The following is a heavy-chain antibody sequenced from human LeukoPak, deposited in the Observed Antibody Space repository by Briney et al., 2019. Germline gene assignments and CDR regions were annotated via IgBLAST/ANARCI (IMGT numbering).Heavy chain of an antibody. CDR1: GDSISSYC. V-gene: IGHV4-59*01. CDR2: VSYRGST. J-gene: IGHJ4*02. CDR3: ARLRTYCTTTTCYESFDS. Sequence: SETLSLNCTVSGDSISSYCWTWIRQPPGKTLEWIAYVSYRGSTNYNPSLKSRVTISVGTSKNLFSLELSSVTAADTAVYYCARLRTYCTTTTCYESFDSWGQGTLVTVSS. D-gene: IGHD2-2*01.